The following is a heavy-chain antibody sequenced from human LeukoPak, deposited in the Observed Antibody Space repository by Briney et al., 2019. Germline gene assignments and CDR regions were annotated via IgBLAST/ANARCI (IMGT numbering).Heavy chain of an antibody. CDR3: AREYSSSYGWFDP. CDR1: GGSISSYY. CDR2: IYYSGST. J-gene: IGHJ5*02. Sequence: SETLSLTCTVSGGSISSYYWSWIRQPPGKGLERIGYIYYSGSTNYNPSLKSRVTISVDTSKNQFSLKLSSVTAADTAVYYCAREYSSSYGWFDPWGQGTLVTVSS. V-gene: IGHV4-59*01. D-gene: IGHD6-6*01.